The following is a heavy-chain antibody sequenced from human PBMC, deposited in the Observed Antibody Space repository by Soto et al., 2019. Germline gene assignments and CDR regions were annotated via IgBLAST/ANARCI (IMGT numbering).Heavy chain of an antibody. CDR1: GFTFSSYA. D-gene: IGHD1-26*01. J-gene: IGHJ3*02. CDR3: AKRSRRYSGSYASAAFDI. CDR2: ISGSGGST. Sequence: EVQLLESGGGLVQPGGSLRLSCAASGFTFSSYAMSWVRQAPGKGLEWVSAISGSGGSTYYADSVKGRSTISRDNSKNTLYLQVYSLRSEDAAVDYWAKRSRRYSGSYASAAFDIWGQGTMVTVSS. V-gene: IGHV3-23*01.